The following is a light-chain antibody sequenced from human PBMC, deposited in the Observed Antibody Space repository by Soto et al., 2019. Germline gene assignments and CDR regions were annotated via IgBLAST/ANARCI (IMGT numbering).Light chain of an antibody. Sequence: QSVLTQPASVSGSPGQSITISCTGTRSDVGGYNYVSWYQQYPGKAPKLMIFEVSYRPSGVSHRFSGSKSGNTASLTISGLQAEDEADYYCSSYTTSTTYVFGTGTKLTVL. V-gene: IGLV2-14*01. CDR3: SSYTTSTTYV. J-gene: IGLJ1*01. CDR2: EVS. CDR1: RSDVGGYNY.